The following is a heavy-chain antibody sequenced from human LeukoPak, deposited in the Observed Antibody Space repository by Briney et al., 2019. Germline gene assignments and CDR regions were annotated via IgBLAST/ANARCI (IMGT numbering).Heavy chain of an antibody. D-gene: IGHD4-17*01. CDR1: GYTFTGYY. CDR3: AKERDGDYVRYTHY. Sequence: ASVKVSCKASGYTFTGYYMHWVRQAPGQGLEWMGRISPNNGATNYAQKLQGRVTITGDTSISTAYMELSSLRSDDTAVYYCAKERDGDYVRYTHYWGQGTLVTVSS. J-gene: IGHJ4*02. CDR2: ISPNNGAT. V-gene: IGHV1-2*06.